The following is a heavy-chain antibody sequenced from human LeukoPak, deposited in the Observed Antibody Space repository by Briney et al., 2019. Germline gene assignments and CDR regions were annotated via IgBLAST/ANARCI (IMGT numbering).Heavy chain of an antibody. CDR1: GFTFSSYG. V-gene: IGHV3-23*01. CDR2: ISGSGSST. Sequence: HSGGSLRLSCAASGFTFSSYGMSWVRQAPGKGLEWVSAISGSGSSTYYAASVKGRFTISRDNSKNTLYLQMNSLRAEDTAVYYCAKAVFIAAAGLLSPCDYWGQGTLVTVSS. D-gene: IGHD6-13*01. J-gene: IGHJ4*02. CDR3: AKAVFIAAAGLLSPCDY.